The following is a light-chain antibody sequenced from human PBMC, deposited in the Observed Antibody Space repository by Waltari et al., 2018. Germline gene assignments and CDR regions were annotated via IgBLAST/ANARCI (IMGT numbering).Light chain of an antibody. CDR2: DVS. V-gene: IGLV2-23*02. CDR1: SSDVDDYNF. CDR3: CSYAPSSTHVA. Sequence: QSALTQPASVSGSPGQSITISCPGTSSDVDDYNFVSWYQQHPGKAPKLMIYDVSKRPSGVSNRFSGSKSGNTASLTISGLQAEDEADYYCCSYAPSSTHVAFGGGTRLTVL. J-gene: IGLJ2*01.